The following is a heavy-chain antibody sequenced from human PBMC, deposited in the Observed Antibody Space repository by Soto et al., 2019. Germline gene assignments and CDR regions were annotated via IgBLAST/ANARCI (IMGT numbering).Heavy chain of an antibody. J-gene: IGHJ5*02. CDR1: GDSISSSSYY. CDR3: ARLRKRWFDP. V-gene: IGHV4-39*07. Sequence: PSETLSLTCSVSGDSISSSSYYWGWIRQPPGKGLEWIASIFYSGSTYYNPSLKSRVTISVDTSMNQFSLKLSSVTAADTAVYYCARLRKRWFDPRGQRNLVSVSS. CDR2: IFYSGST.